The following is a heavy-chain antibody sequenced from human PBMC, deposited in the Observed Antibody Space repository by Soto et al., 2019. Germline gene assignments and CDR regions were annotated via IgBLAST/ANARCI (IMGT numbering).Heavy chain of an antibody. V-gene: IGHV1-69*13. D-gene: IGHD2-2*01. CDR2: IIPIFGIA. Sequence: SVKVSCKASGGSFGRYSITWVRQAPGHGLEWIGRIIPIFGIASYAQKFQGRVTITADESTSTAYMELSSLRSDDTAVYYCAREDRDRETGLVPAAIDGMDVWG. CDR3: AREDRDRETGLVPAAIDGMDV. CDR1: GGSFGRYS. J-gene: IGHJ6*02.